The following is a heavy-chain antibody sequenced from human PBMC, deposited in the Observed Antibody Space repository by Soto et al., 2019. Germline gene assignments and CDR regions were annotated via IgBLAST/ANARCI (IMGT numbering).Heavy chain of an antibody. V-gene: IGHV1-46*01. CDR2: INPSGGST. CDR1: GYTFTSYY. Sequence: VKVSCKASGYTFTSYYMHWVRQAPGQGLEWMGIINPSGGSTSYAQKFQGRVTMTRDTSTSTVYMELSSLRSEDTAVYYCARDYEWELHWFDPWGQGTLVTVSS. CDR3: ARDYEWELHWFDP. J-gene: IGHJ5*02. D-gene: IGHD1-26*01.